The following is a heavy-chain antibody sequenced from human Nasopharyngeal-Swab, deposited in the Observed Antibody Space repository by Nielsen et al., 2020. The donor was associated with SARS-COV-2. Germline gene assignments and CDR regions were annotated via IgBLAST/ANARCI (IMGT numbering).Heavy chain of an antibody. V-gene: IGHV3-7*01. Sequence: GKSLKISCAASGFTFSSYWMSWVRQAPGKGLEWVANIKKDGSAKYYVDSVKGRFTISRDNAKNSLYLQMNSLRAEDTAVYYCARDMYSGYDSSYYYYGMDVWGQGTTVTVSS. CDR3: ARDMYSGYDSSYYYYGMDV. D-gene: IGHD5-12*01. CDR2: IKKDGSAK. CDR1: GFTFSSYW. J-gene: IGHJ6*02.